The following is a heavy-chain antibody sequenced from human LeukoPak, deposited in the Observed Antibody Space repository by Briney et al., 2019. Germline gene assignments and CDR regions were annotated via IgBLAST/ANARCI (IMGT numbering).Heavy chain of an antibody. V-gene: IGHV5-51*01. CDR3: ARPPQYYYSSKNYYFDY. D-gene: IGHD3-10*01. Sequence: GESLKISCKGSGYSFTSHWIAWVRQVPGKGLEWMGFIFPDDFVTRYHPSFQGQATITADKSISTAYLQWSSLKASDTAIYYWARPPQYYYSSKNYYFDYWGQGTLVTVSS. J-gene: IGHJ4*02. CDR2: IFPDDFVT. CDR1: GYSFTSHW.